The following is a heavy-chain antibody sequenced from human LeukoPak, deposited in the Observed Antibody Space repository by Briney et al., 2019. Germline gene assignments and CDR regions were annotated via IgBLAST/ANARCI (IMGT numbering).Heavy chain of an antibody. J-gene: IGHJ4*02. CDR3: ARVRYYYDSSGYPLQGYYFDY. CDR1: GFTFSSYS. Sequence: GGSLRLSCAASGFTFSSYSMNWVRQAPGKGLEWVSSISSSGSYIYYADSVKGRFTISRDNAKNSLYLQMNSLRSEDTAVYYCARVRYYYDSSGYPLQGYYFDYWGQGTLVTVSS. D-gene: IGHD3-22*01. V-gene: IGHV3-21*04. CDR2: ISSSGSYI.